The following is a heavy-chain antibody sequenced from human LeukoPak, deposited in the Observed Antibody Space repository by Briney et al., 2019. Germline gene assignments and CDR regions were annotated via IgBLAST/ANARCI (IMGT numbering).Heavy chain of an antibody. CDR3: TTGTWIQLWLADY. CDR2: INPSSDGGTT. CDR1: GFTFSNYW. V-gene: IGHV3-15*01. Sequence: GGSLRLSCAASGFTFSNYWMSWVRQAPGKGLVWVGHINPSSDGGTTDYAAPVKGRFSISRDDSKNTLHLQMNRLKTEDTAVYYCTTGTWIQLWLADYWGQGTLVTVSS. D-gene: IGHD5-18*01. J-gene: IGHJ4*02.